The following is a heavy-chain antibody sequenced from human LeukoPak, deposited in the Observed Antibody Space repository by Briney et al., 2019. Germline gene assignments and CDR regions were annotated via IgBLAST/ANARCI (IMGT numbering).Heavy chain of an antibody. Sequence: GASVRVSCKASGYTFTGYYIHWVRQAPGQGLEWMGWINPNNGDTKYAQNFQGRVTMTRDTSISTAYMELSRLTSDDTAVYYCARWRGYYPFDYWGQGTLVTVSS. CDR3: ARWRGYYPFDY. CDR2: INPNNGDT. J-gene: IGHJ4*02. D-gene: IGHD3-3*01. V-gene: IGHV1-2*02. CDR1: GYTFTGYY.